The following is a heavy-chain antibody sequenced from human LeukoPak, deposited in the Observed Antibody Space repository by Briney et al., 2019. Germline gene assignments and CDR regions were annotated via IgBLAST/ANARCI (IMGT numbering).Heavy chain of an antibody. D-gene: IGHD2-2*01. CDR3: ARDRDIVVVPAALIFDY. CDR2: INPSGGST. V-gene: IGHV1-46*01. J-gene: IGHJ4*02. CDR1: GYTFTSYY. Sequence: ASVKVSCKASGYTFTSYYMHWVRQAPGQGLEWMGIINPSGGSTSYAQKFQGRVTMTRDTSTSTVYMELSSLRSEDTAVYYCARDRDIVVVPAALIFDYWGQGTLVTASS.